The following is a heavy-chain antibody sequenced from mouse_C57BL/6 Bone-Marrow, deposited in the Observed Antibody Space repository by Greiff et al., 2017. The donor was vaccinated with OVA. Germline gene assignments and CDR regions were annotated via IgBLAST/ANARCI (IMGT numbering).Heavy chain of an antibody. CDR3: ARTNNYVRSYYAMDY. D-gene: IGHD5-2*01. J-gene: IGHJ4*01. CDR2: INPNNGGT. V-gene: IGHV1-18*01. Sequence: EVKLQESGPELVKPGASVKIPCKASGYTFTDYDMDWVKQSHGKSLEWIGDINPNNGGTIYNQKFKGKATLTVDKSSSTAYMELRSLTSEDTAVYYCARTNNYVRSYYAMDYWGQGTSVTVSS. CDR1: GYTFTDYD.